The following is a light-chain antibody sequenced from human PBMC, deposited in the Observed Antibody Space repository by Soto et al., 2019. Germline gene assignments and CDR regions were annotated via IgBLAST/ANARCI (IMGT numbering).Light chain of an antibody. Sequence: EIVLTQSPATLSLSPGETATLSCRASQSVSGYIGWYQQKTGQAPRLLIYADSNRATGIKARFSGSGSGTDFTLKISSIENEDFSVYYCQQRYNWPITFGQGKRREIK. J-gene: IGKJ5*01. V-gene: IGKV3-11*01. CDR3: QQRYNWPIT. CDR1: QSVSGY. CDR2: ADS.